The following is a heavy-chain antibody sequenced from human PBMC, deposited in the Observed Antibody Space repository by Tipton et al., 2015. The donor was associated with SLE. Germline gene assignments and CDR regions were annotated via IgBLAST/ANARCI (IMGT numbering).Heavy chain of an antibody. Sequence: SLRLSCAASGFTFSSYSMNWVRQAPGKGLEWVSSISSSSRYIYYTDSVKGRFTISRDNAKNSLYLQMNSLRAEDTAVYYCARDGVGYFDYWGQGTLVTVSS. CDR1: GFTFSSYS. D-gene: IGHD1-26*01. CDR2: ISSSSRYI. J-gene: IGHJ4*02. CDR3: ARDGVGYFDY. V-gene: IGHV3-21*01.